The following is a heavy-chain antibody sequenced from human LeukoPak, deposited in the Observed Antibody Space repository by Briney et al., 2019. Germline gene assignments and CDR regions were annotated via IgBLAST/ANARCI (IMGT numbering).Heavy chain of an antibody. CDR3: ARLWYYYDNSGYYGEFDY. Sequence: SETLSLTCTVSGGSISSYYWSWVRQPPGKGLEWVGYIYYSGSTNYNPSLKRLVPISVDTFKSQFSLKLSPVTAADAGVYYCARLWYYYDNSGYYGEFDYWGQGTLVTVSS. CDR1: GGSISSYY. J-gene: IGHJ4*02. D-gene: IGHD3-22*01. CDR2: IYYSGST. V-gene: IGHV4-59*01.